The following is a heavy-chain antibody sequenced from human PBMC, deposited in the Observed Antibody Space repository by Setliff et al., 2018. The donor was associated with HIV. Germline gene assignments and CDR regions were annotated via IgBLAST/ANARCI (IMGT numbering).Heavy chain of an antibody. CDR2: IIPIFGTA. Sequence: SVKVSCKASGGTFSSYAISWVRQAPGQGLQWMGGIIPIFGTANYAQKFQGRVTITADKSTSTAYMELSSLRSEDTVVYYCARERGYFRITMIVVAAFDIWGQGTMVTVSS. V-gene: IGHV1-69*06. D-gene: IGHD3-22*01. CDR1: GGTFSSYA. CDR3: ARERGYFRITMIVVAAFDI. J-gene: IGHJ3*02.